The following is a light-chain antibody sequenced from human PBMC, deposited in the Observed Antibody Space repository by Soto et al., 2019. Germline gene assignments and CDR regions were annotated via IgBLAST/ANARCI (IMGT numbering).Light chain of an antibody. V-gene: IGKV3-20*01. CDR2: GAS. Sequence: EIVFTQSPGTLSLSPGERATLACRASQIVSNNYLAWYQQKPGQAPRLLIYGASSRATGIPNRFSGSGSGTEFTLTISSLQPDDFATYYCQQYNSYSFGQGTKVDIK. J-gene: IGKJ1*01. CDR1: QIVSNNY. CDR3: QQYNSYS.